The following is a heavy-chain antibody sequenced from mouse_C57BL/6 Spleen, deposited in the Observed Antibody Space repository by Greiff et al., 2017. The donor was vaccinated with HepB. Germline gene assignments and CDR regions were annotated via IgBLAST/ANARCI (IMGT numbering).Heavy chain of an antibody. V-gene: IGHV1-82*01. CDR2: IYPGDGDT. CDR1: GYAFSSSW. D-gene: IGHD1-1*01. J-gene: IGHJ4*01. Sequence: VQLQQSGPELVKPGASVKISCKASGYAFSSSWMNWVKQRPGKGLEWIGRIYPGDGDTNYNGKFKGKATLTADKSSSTAYMQLSSLPSEDSAVYFCAREWSTVHAMDNWGKGTSVTVSS. CDR3: AREWSTVHAMDN.